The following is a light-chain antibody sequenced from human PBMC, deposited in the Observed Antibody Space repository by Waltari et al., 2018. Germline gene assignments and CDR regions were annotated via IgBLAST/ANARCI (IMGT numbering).Light chain of an antibody. CDR2: GTT. V-gene: IGLV1-40*01. Sequence: QSILTQPPSVSGAPGQRVTISCTGSFSNIGAGYDIHWYQRLQGAAPKLLSHGTTNRPSGVLDRCSGSKSGTSASLAIAGLQTEDEADYFCQSYDTTLGTVIFGGGTKLTVL. CDR3: QSYDTTLGTVI. J-gene: IGLJ2*01. CDR1: FSNIGAGYD.